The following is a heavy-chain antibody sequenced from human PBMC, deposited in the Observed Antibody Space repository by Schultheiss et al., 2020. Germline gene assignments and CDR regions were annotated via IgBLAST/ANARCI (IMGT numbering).Heavy chain of an antibody. V-gene: IGHV4-39*01. CDR1: GGSIDSRNW. Sequence: SETLSLTCAVSGGSIDSRNWWGWVRQSPGKGLEWIGSIYYSGSTYYNPSLKSRVIISVDTSKNQFSLKLNSVTASDTAVYYCARHGSYQLLWYWGQGTLVTVSS. D-gene: IGHD2-2*01. J-gene: IGHJ4*02. CDR3: ARHGSYQLLWY. CDR2: IYYSGST.